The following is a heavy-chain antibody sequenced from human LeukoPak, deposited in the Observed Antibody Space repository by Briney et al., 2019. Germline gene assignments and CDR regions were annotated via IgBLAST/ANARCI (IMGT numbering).Heavy chain of an antibody. D-gene: IGHD1-1*01. CDR3: ARDPSTAPRSTNWAANLFDP. Sequence: GGSLRLSCAASGFSFSNFAMHWVRQAPGKGLEWVALTSYDGSNHFYTDSVKGRFTISRDNSKNMLYLQMDSLGPEDTAIYYCARDPSTAPRSTNWAANLFDPWGQGTLVTVSS. V-gene: IGHV3-30-3*01. CDR2: TSYDGSNH. CDR1: GFSFSNFA. J-gene: IGHJ5*02.